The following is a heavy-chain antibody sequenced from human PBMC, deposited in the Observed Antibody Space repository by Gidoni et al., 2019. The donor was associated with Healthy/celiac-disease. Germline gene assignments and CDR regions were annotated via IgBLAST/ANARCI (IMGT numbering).Heavy chain of an antibody. D-gene: IGHD3-10*01. J-gene: IGHJ4*02. CDR3: AREAWSWAEGWDY. V-gene: IGHV3-30-3*01. CDR2: ISYDGSNK. CDR1: GFTFSSYA. Sequence: QVQLVESGGGVVQPGRSLRLSCAASGFTFSSYAMHWVRQAPGKGLEWVAVISYDGSNKYYADSVKGRFTISRDNSKNTRYLQMNSLRAEDTAVYYCAREAWSWAEGWDYWGQGTLVTVSS.